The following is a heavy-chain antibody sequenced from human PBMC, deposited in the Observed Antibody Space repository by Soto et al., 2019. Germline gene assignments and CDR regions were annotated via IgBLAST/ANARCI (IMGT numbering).Heavy chain of an antibody. CDR2: IYYTGSP. J-gene: IGHJ4*02. D-gene: IGHD5-12*01. Sequence: PSETLSLTCTVSNGSISPFYWSWIRQPPGRSLEWIGHIYYTGSPTYNPSLKSRVTISENTSKKTVSLTLVSVTAEDTAVYYCARSRSTRQPLDYWGRGTRVTVSS. V-gene: IGHV4-59*01. CDR3: ARSRSTRQPLDY. CDR1: NGSISPFY.